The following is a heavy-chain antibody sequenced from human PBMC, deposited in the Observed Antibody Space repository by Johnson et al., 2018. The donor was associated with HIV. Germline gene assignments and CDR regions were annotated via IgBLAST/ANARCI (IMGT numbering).Heavy chain of an antibody. CDR1: GFTFDDYG. D-gene: IGHD1-26*01. Sequence: EQLVESGGGVVRPGGSLRLSCAASGFTFDDYGMSWVRQAPGKGLEWVSGINWNGGSIGYADSVKGRFTISRDNSKNTLYLQMNSLRAEDTAVYYCARVHGGATRAKGAFDIWGQGTMVTVSS. CDR3: ARVHGGATRAKGAFDI. V-gene: IGHV3-20*04. J-gene: IGHJ3*02. CDR2: INWNGGSI.